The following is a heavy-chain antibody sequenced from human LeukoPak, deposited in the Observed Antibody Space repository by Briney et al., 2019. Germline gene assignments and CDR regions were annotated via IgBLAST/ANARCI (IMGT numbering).Heavy chain of an antibody. CDR1: GDSVSSNSAA. CDR2: TYYRSKWYN. Sequence: SQTLSLTCAISGDSVSSNSAAWNWIRQSPSRGLEWLGGTYYRSKWYNDYAVSVKSRITISPDTSKNQFSLQLNSVTPEDTAVYYCAREVDIVVVTAVNFDCWGQGTLVTVSS. D-gene: IGHD2-21*02. J-gene: IGHJ4*02. CDR3: AREVDIVVVTAVNFDC. V-gene: IGHV6-1*01.